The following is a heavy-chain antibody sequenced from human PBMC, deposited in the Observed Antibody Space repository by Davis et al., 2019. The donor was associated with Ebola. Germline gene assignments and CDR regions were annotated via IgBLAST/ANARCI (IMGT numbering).Heavy chain of an antibody. J-gene: IGHJ4*02. D-gene: IGHD1-26*01. V-gene: IGHV4-61*01. Sequence: SETLSLTCTVSGGSVSSGSYYWSWIRQPPGKGLEWIGYIYYSGSTNYNPSLKSRVTISVDTPKNQFSPKLSSVTAADTAVYYCATASGSYYMGFDYWGQGTLVTVSS. CDR1: GGSVSSGSYY. CDR3: ATASGSYYMGFDY. CDR2: IYYSGST.